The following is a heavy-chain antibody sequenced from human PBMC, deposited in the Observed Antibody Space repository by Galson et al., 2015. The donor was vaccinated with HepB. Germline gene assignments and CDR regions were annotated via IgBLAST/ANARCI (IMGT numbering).Heavy chain of an antibody. CDR1: GFTFSDYY. J-gene: IGHJ4*02. CDR3: AKTKYGGNLGYDY. V-gene: IGHV3-72*01. Sequence: SLRLSCAASGFTFSDYYMDWVRQAPGKGLEWVGRSRNKARSHTTEYAASVKGRFTISRDDSKNSLYLQMNSLKTEDTAVYYCAKTKYGGNLGYDYWGQGTLVTVSS. CDR2: SRNKARSHTT. D-gene: IGHD4-23*01.